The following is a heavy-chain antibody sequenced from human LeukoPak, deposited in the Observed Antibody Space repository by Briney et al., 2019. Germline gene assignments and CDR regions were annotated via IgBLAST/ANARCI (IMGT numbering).Heavy chain of an antibody. CDR2: VYYRGIT. V-gene: IGHV4-59*01. J-gene: IGHJ5*02. CDR1: GVSMGAYY. Sequence: SETLSLTCTVSGVSMGAYYWSWIRQPPGKGLEWIGYVYYRGITNYNPSLKSRVTISVDTSKNQFSLKLSSVTAADTAVYYCARETGIAAADGWFDPWGQGTLVTVSS. D-gene: IGHD6-13*01. CDR3: ARETGIAAADGWFDP.